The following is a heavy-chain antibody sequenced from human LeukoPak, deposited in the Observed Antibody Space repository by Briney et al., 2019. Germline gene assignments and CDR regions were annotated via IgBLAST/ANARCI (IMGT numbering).Heavy chain of an antibody. D-gene: IGHD3-10*01. CDR1: GDSISSSNW. CDR2: IYHSGST. J-gene: IGHJ4*02. CDR3: AGEHSYGSGSYYIDY. V-gene: IGHV4-4*02. Sequence: SGTLSLTCAVSGDSISSSNWWCWVRQPPGKGLEWIGEIYHSGSTNYNPSLKSRVTISVDKSKNQVSLKLSSVTAADTALYYCAGEHSYGSGSYYIDYWGQGTLVTVSS.